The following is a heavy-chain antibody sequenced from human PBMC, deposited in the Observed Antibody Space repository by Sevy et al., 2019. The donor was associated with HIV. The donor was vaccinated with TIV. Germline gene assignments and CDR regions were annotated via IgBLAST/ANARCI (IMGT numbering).Heavy chain of an antibody. CDR1: GFTVSSNY. CDR3: ARITTSSGYYFDY. Sequence: GSLRLSCAASGFTVSSNYMSWVRQAPGKGLEWVSVIYSGGSTYYADSVKGRFTISRDNSKNTLYLQMNSLRAEDTAVYYCARITTSSGYYFDYWGQGTLVTVSS. J-gene: IGHJ4*02. V-gene: IGHV3-53*01. D-gene: IGHD3-22*01. CDR2: IYSGGST.